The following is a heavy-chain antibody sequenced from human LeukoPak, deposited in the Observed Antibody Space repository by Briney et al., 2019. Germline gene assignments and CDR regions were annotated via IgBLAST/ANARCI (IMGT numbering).Heavy chain of an antibody. CDR1: GYTFTSYG. V-gene: IGHV1-18*01. CDR2: ISAYNGYT. D-gene: IGHD6-6*01. J-gene: IGHJ3*02. Sequence: ASVKVSCKASGYTFTSYGISWVRQAPGQGLEWMGWISAYNGYTNYAQKLQGRVTMTTDTSTSTAYMERRSLRSDDTAVYYCARRASSRSSFAFDIWGLGTMVTVSS. CDR3: ARRASSRSSFAFDI.